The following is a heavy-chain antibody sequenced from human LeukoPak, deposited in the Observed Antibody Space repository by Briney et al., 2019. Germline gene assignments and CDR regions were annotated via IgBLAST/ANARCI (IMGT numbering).Heavy chain of an antibody. J-gene: IGHJ4*02. CDR2: ISGSGGST. CDR1: GFTFSSYA. V-gene: IGHV3-23*01. Sequence: PGGSLRLSCAASGFTFSSYAMSWVCQAPGKGLEWVSAISGSGGSTYYADSVKGRFTISRDNSKNTLYLQMNSLRAEDTAVYYCAKGRGCTNGVCYMDYWGQGTLVTVSS. D-gene: IGHD2-8*01. CDR3: AKGRGCTNGVCYMDY.